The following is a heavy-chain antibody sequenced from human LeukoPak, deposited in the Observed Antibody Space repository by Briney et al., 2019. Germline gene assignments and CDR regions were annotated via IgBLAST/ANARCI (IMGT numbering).Heavy chain of an antibody. CDR2: ISRSDDSPNYTT. CDR3: AKPSIYMAQYYFDY. J-gene: IGHJ4*02. CDR1: GFTFSSYS. V-gene: IGHV3-23*01. Sequence: PGGSLRLSCAASGFTFSSYSLNWVRQAPGKGLEWVSAISRSDDSPNYTTKYADSVTGRFTISRDNAKNTLYLQMNSLRAEDTAVYYCAKPSIYMAQYYFDYWGQGTLVTVSS. D-gene: IGHD5-24*01.